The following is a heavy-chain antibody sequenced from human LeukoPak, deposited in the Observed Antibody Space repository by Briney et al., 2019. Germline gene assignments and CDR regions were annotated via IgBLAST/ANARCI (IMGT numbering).Heavy chain of an antibody. J-gene: IGHJ4*02. V-gene: IGHV4-59*12. CDR1: GGSISSYY. Sequence: PSETLSLTCTVSGGSISSYYWSWIRQPPGKGLEWIGYIYYSGTTNYNPYLKSRVTISVDTSKNQFSMKLSSVTAADTAVYYCALSGRFYDYWGQGTLVTVSS. CDR2: IYYSGTT. D-gene: IGHD1-26*01. CDR3: ALSGRFYDY.